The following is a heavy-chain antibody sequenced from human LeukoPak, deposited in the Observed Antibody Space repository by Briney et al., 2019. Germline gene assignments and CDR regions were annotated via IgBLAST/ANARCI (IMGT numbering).Heavy chain of an antibody. CDR3: AKDLDVAVPAAMWSYYYYGMDV. D-gene: IGHD2-2*01. J-gene: IGHJ6*02. CDR2: ISYDGSNK. V-gene: IGHV3-30*18. CDR1: GFTFSSYG. Sequence: GGSLRLSCAASGFTFSSYGMHWVRQAPGKGLEGVAVISYDGSNKYYADSVKGRFTISRDNSKNTLYLQMNSLRAEDTAVYYCAKDLDVAVPAAMWSYYYYGMDVWGQGTTVTVSS.